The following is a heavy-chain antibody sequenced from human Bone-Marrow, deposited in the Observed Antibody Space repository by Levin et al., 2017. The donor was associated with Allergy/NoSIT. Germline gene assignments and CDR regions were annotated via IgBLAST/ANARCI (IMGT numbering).Heavy chain of an antibody. J-gene: IGHJ4*02. Sequence: KPGESLKISCKGSGYSFTSYWIGWVRQMPGKGLEWMGIIDPGDSETRYSPSFQGQVTISADKSISTAYLQWSSLKASDTAMYYCAFKLTVFGVVIPYWGQGTLVTVSS. CDR3: AFKLTVFGVVIPY. CDR2: IDPGDSET. D-gene: IGHD3-3*01. CDR1: GYSFTSYW. V-gene: IGHV5-51*01.